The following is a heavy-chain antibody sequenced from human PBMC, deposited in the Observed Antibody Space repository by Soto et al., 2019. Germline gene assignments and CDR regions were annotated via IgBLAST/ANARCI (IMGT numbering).Heavy chain of an antibody. Sequence: QITLKESGPTLVKPTQTLTLTCTFSGFSLDTRGMGVGWLRQPPGKALEWLALIYWDDDKRYSPSLQTSLTITRDTCNNEVVLTMTNLDPVDTATYYCAHLDHCRGSNCYTGLLDYFGYWGPGTLVTVSS. D-gene: IGHD2-2*01. CDR2: IYWDDDK. J-gene: IGHJ4*02. V-gene: IGHV2-5*02. CDR1: GFSLDTRGMG. CDR3: AHLDHCRGSNCYTGLLDYFGY.